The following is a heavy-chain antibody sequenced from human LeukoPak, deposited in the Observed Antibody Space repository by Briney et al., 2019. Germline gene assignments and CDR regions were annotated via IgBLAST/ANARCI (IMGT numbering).Heavy chain of an antibody. J-gene: IGHJ6*02. CDR3: ARGEGYYYSVDV. CDR1: GYTFTSYY. CDR2: INPSGGST. V-gene: IGHV1-46*01. Sequence: ASVKVSCKASGYTFTSYYLHWVRQAPGQGLEWMVIINPSGGSTYYAQKFRGRVTVTRDTSTSTVYMELSSLRSEDTAVYYCARGEGYYYSVDVWGQGTTVTVSS.